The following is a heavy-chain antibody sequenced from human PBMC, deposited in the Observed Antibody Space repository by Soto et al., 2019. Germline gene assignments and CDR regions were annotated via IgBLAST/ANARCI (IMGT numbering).Heavy chain of an antibody. CDR1: GFVFSRYS. CDR3: ARDASRDGYT. D-gene: IGHD3-22*01. J-gene: IGHJ5*02. Sequence: QVRLVESGGAVVQPGRSLKLSCATSGFVFSRYSMHWVRQSPGKGLEWVAVISHDANQTFYAESVWGRFTISKDRSMNTLFLQMNTLKTEDSATYHCARDASRDGYTWGQGTRVTVSS. CDR2: ISHDANQT. V-gene: IGHV3-30*04.